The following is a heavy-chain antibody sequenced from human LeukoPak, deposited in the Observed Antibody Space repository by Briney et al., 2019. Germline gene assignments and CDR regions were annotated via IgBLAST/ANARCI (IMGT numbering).Heavy chain of an antibody. CDR1: GGSISSYY. CDR3: ARKSLNCGGDCYYAFDI. Sequence: KPSETLSLTCTVSGGSISSYYWSWIRQPPGKGLEWIGYIYYSGSTNYNPSLKSRVTISVDTSKNQFSLKLSSVTAADTAVYYCARKSLNCGGDCYYAFDIWGQGTMVTVSS. CDR2: IYYSGST. D-gene: IGHD2-21*02. V-gene: IGHV4-59*12. J-gene: IGHJ3*02.